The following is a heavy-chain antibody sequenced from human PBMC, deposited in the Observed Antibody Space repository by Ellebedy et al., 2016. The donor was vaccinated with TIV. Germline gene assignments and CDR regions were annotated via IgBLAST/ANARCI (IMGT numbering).Heavy chain of an antibody. V-gene: IGHV3-21*04. Sequence: GGSLRLSXAASGFTFSSYSMNWVRQAPGKGLEWVSSISSSSSYIYYADSVKGRFTISRDNAKNSLYLQMNSLRAEDTALYYCAKVASYSSSEGDYYYYGMDVWGQGTTVTVSS. J-gene: IGHJ6*02. CDR3: AKVASYSSSEGDYYYYGMDV. CDR2: ISSSSSYI. D-gene: IGHD6-6*01. CDR1: GFTFSSYS.